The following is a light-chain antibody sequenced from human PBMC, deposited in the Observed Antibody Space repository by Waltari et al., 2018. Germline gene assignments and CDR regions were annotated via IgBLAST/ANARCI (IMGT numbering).Light chain of an antibody. V-gene: IGKV3-11*01. Sequence: EIVLTQSPATLSLSPGETATLSCRASQSVSTYLAWYQQKPGQAPRLLIYDASNRATGIPTRFSGSGSRTDFTLTISSLEPEDFAVYFCQQRSNWPPNFGQGTRLEIK. CDR3: QQRSNWPPN. CDR1: QSVSTY. CDR2: DAS. J-gene: IGKJ5*01.